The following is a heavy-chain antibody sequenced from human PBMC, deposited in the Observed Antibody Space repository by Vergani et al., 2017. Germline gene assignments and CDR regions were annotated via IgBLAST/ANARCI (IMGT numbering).Heavy chain of an antibody. Sequence: QVQLVQSGAEVKKPGASVKVSCKASGYTFTSYGISWVRQAPGQGLEWMGWISAYNGNTNYAQKLQGRVTMTTDTSTSTAYMELRSLRSDDTAVYYCAAHYGSGSYLLENWFDPWGQGTLVTVSS. CDR1: GYTFTSYG. D-gene: IGHD3-10*01. CDR2: ISAYNGNT. V-gene: IGHV1-18*01. CDR3: AAHYGSGSYLLENWFDP. J-gene: IGHJ5*02.